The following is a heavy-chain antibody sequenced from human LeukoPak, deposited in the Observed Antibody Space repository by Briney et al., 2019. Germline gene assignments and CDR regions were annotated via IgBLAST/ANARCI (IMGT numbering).Heavy chain of an antibody. CDR1: GGSISSGGYY. V-gene: IGHV4-31*03. Sequence: SQTLSLTCTVSGGSISSGGYYWSWIRQLPRKGLEWSGNIYYSGSTYYNPSLKSRVTISLDTSKNQFSLKLSSVTAADTAVYYCARVAHDSSGYTIDYWGQGTLVTVSS. J-gene: IGHJ4*02. D-gene: IGHD3-22*01. CDR3: ARVAHDSSGYTIDY. CDR2: IYYSGST.